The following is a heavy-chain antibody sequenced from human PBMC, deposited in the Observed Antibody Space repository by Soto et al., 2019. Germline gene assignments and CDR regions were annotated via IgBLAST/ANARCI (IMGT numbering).Heavy chain of an antibody. CDR3: VRGGYSSSWERLDP. V-gene: IGHV3-30-3*01. Sequence: QPGGSLRLSCAASGSSFPNYPMHWVRQTPDKGLEWLASISHDGVTTNSADSVKGRYSISRDNSRSRLYLDMSGVRAVDTAMYYCVRGGYSSSWERLDPWGQGTLVTVS. J-gene: IGHJ5*02. CDR1: GSSFPNYP. CDR2: ISHDGVTT. D-gene: IGHD4-4*01.